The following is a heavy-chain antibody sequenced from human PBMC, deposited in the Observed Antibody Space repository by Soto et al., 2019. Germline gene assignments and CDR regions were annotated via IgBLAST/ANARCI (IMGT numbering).Heavy chain of an antibody. CDR3: AREGRYGDYVW. CDR2: IYYSGST. Sequence: QVQLRESGPGLVKPSQSLYLTCTVSGGSISSGDYYWSWIRQPPGKGLEWIGYIYYSGSTYYNPSLKSRVTISVDTSKNQFSLKLSSVTAADTAVYYCAREGRYGDYVWWGQGTLVTVSS. V-gene: IGHV4-30-4*01. J-gene: IGHJ4*02. D-gene: IGHD4-17*01. CDR1: GGSISSGDYY.